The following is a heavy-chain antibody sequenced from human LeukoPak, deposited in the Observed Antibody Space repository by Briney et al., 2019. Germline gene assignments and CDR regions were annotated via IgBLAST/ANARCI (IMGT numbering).Heavy chain of an antibody. Sequence: PGGPRGSPWPAPELPASSYPSNWFGQPMGKGWKWVSALGIAGDTFYPGSVKGRFTISRENARNSLYLQMNSLRAEDTAMYYCARQMQSHGNFDSWGQGTLVTVSS. J-gene: IGHJ4*02. CDR3: ARQMQSHGNFDS. D-gene: IGHD1-26*01. CDR1: ELPASSYP. CDR2: LGIAGDT. V-gene: IGHV3-13*01.